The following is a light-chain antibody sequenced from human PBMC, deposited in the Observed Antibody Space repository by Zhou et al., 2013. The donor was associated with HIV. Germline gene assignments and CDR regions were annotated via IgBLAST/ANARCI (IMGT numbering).Light chain of an antibody. CDR2: MAS. Sequence: IQMTQFPSTLSASVGDRVTITCRARQSISNWLAWYQQKPGKAPKLLIYMASNLKSGVPSRFSGSGSGTDFTLTISSLQPEDFATYYCQQANSFPRITFGQGTRLEIK. J-gene: IGKJ5*01. CDR1: QSISNW. V-gene: IGKV1-5*03. CDR3: QQANSFPRIT.